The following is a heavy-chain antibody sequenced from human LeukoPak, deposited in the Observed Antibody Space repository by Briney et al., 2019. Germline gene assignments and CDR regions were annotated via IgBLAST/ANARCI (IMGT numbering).Heavy chain of an antibody. CDR2: IPYDGNNK. D-gene: IGHD3-9*01. CDR3: ASSRFDWLPYFEY. CDR1: RLTFSSYA. V-gene: IGHV3-30-3*01. Sequence: GRSLRLSCAASRLTFSSYAMHWVRHPPGKGLEWVAVIPYDGNNKYYADSVRGRFTISRDNSKNTLYLQMNSLRPEDTAVYYCASSRFDWLPYFEYWGQGTLVTVSS. J-gene: IGHJ4*02.